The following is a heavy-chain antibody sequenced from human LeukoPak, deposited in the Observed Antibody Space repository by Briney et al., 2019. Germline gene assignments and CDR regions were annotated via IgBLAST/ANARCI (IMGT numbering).Heavy chain of an antibody. Sequence: GGSLRLSCVASGFTFKIYWMMWARQAPGKGLEWVANMKGDGSEIHYADPVKGRFTISRDNAKNTLYLQMNSLRAEDTALYYCARPAYTAAYDLWGRGTMVTVSS. CDR3: ARPAYTAAYDL. J-gene: IGHJ3*01. D-gene: IGHD3-16*01. CDR2: MKGDGSEI. V-gene: IGHV3-7*01. CDR1: GFTFKIYW.